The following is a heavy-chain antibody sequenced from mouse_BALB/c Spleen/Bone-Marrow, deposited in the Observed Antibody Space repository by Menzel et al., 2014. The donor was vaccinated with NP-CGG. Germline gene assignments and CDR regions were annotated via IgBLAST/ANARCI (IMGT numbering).Heavy chain of an antibody. D-gene: IGHD2-1*01. V-gene: IGHV5-6-3*01. CDR1: GFTFSSYG. J-gene: IGHJ2*01. CDR2: INSNGGST. Sequence: EVKLVESGGGLVQPGGSLKLSCAASGFTFSSYGMSWVRQTPDKRLELVASINSNGGSTYYPDSVKGRFTISRDNAKNTLSLQMSSLKSEDTAMYYCARGIYGNYVDYFDYWGQGTTLTVSS. CDR3: ARGIYGNYVDYFDY.